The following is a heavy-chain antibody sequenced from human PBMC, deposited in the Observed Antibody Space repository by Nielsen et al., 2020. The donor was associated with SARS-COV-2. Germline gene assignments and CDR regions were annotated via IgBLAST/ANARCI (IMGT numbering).Heavy chain of an antibody. V-gene: IGHV3-23*01. D-gene: IGHD4-11*01. CDR2: IRGSGGDT. CDR3: ARTEGITTDAFDI. CDR1: GFTFRNYA. Sequence: GESLKISCAASGFTFRNYAMNWVRQAPGKGPEWVSGIRGSGGDTDYADSVKGRFTISRDNSKNTLYLQMNSLRAEDTAVYYCARTEGITTDAFDIWGQGTVVTVSS. J-gene: IGHJ3*02.